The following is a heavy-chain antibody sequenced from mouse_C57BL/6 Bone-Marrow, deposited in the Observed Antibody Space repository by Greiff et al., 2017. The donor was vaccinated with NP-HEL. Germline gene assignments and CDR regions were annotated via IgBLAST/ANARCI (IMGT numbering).Heavy chain of an antibody. CDR3: ASSELSYAMDY. Sequence: EVMLVESGGGLVQPGGSLKLSCAASGFTFSDYGMAWVRQAPRKGPEWVAFISNLAYSIYYADTVTGRFTISLENAKNHLYLEMSSLRSEDTAMYFCASSELSYAMDYWGQGTSVTVSS. CDR1: GFTFSDYG. V-gene: IGHV5-15*01. CDR2: ISNLAYSI. J-gene: IGHJ4*01.